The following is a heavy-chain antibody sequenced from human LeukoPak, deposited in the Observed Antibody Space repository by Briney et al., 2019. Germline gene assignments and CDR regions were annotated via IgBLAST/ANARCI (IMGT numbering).Heavy chain of an antibody. D-gene: IGHD4-17*01. Sequence: PGGSLRLSRAASGFTFSSYGMHWVRQAPGKGLEWVAVIWYDGSNKYYADSVKGRFTISRDNSKNTLYLQMNSLRAEGTAVYYCARVKSVTQAHGMDVWGQGTTVTVSS. CDR1: GFTFSSYG. J-gene: IGHJ6*02. V-gene: IGHV3-33*01. CDR2: IWYDGSNK. CDR3: ARVKSVTQAHGMDV.